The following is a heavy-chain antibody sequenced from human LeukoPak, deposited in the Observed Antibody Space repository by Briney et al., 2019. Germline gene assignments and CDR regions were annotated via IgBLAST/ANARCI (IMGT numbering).Heavy chain of an antibody. J-gene: IGHJ2*01. D-gene: IGHD3-16*02. Sequence: GGSLGLSCAASGFPFSSYGMHWGRQAPGKGLEGVAFIRYDGSNKYYADSVNGRFTISKDNSKNTLYLQMSSLRAEDMAVYYCAKDLSATLGWSFHFWGCGTLVTVSS. CDR1: GFPFSSYG. CDR3: AKDLSATLGWSFHF. V-gene: IGHV3-30*02. CDR2: IRYDGSNK.